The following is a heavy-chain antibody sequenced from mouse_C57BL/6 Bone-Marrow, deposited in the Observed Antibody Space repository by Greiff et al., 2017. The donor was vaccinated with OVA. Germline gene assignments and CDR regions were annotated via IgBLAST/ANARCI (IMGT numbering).Heavy chain of an antibody. V-gene: IGHV1-54*01. CDR2: INPGSGGT. CDR3: ARRGTTVVEWYFDV. J-gene: IGHJ1*03. Sequence: VKLVESGAELVRPGTSVKVSCKASGYAFTNYLIEWVKQRPGQGLEWIGVINPGSGGTNYNEKFKGKATLTADKSSSTAYMQLSRLTSADSAVDFCARRGTTVVEWYFDVWGTGTTVTVSS. CDR1: GYAFTNYL. D-gene: IGHD1-1*01.